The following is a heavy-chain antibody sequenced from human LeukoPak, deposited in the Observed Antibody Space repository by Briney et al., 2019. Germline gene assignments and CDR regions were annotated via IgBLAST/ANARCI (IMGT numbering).Heavy chain of an antibody. V-gene: IGHV1-3*01. D-gene: IGHD1-26*01. CDR2: INAGNGNT. CDR3: ARWELLLSGAFDI. CDR1: GYTLTSYA. Sequence: ASVKVSCKASGYTLTSYAMHWVRQAPGQRLEWMGWINAGNGNTKYSQKFQGRVTITRDTSASTAYMELSSLRSEDTAVYYCARWELLLSGAFDIWGQGTMVTVSS. J-gene: IGHJ3*02.